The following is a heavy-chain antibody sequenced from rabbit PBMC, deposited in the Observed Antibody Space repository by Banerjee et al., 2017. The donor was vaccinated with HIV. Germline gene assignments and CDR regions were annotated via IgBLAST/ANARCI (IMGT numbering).Heavy chain of an antibody. CDR2: IDAGSSGNT. V-gene: IGHV1S40*01. CDR1: GFTLSSRYY. J-gene: IGHJ4*01. Sequence: QSLEESGGDLVKPGASLTLTCTASGFTLSSRYYMCWVRQAPGKGLEWIACIDAGSSGNTYYASWAKGRFTISKTSSTTVTLQMTSLTAADTATYFCARRATYASYGDATIDKLWGPGTLVTVS. CDR3: ARRATYASYGDATIDKL. D-gene: IGHD6-1*01.